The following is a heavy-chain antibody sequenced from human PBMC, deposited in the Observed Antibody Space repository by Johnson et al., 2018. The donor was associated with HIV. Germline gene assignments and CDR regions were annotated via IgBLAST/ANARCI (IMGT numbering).Heavy chain of an antibody. CDR1: GFTFDEYV. V-gene: IGHV3-20*04. Sequence: VQLVESGGGVVRPGGSLRLSCAASGFTFDEYVMTWVRQIPGKGLEWVCGMGWNDGTTGYADSVKGRFTISRDNAKNSLYLQMTSLRAEDTALYYCTRSPVGYDSSGFYYDDAFDIWGQGTMVTVSS. D-gene: IGHD3-22*01. CDR2: MGWNDGTT. J-gene: IGHJ3*02. CDR3: TRSPVGYDSSGFYYDDAFDI.